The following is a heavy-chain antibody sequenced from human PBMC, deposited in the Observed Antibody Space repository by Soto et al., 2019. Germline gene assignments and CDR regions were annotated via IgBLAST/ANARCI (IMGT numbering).Heavy chain of an antibody. Sequence: PSETLSLTCSVSGGSTSSRSVYWGWIRQPPGKGMEFIGSIYHSGTTSYHPSLKSRVTISVDTSMNQFSLQLTSVTAADTAVYYCARGGPFSGSYYNDLYYFDYWGQGTLVTVSS. CDR1: GGSTSSRSVY. V-gene: IGHV4-39*07. D-gene: IGHD3-10*01. J-gene: IGHJ4*02. CDR3: ARGGPFSGSYYNDLYYFDY. CDR2: IYHSGTT.